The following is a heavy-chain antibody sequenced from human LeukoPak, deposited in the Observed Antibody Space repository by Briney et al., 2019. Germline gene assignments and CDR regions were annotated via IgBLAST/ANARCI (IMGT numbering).Heavy chain of an antibody. CDR3: ARGGSSWPIPPHWFDY. V-gene: IGHV4-61*02. CDR1: GDSLTTGNYY. CDR2: VYTSGAT. J-gene: IGHJ4*02. Sequence: SETLSLTCTVSGDSLTTGNYYWSWVRQPAGKGLEWIGRVYTSGATNSNPSLKNRVSISIDPSKNQFSLDLDSVTAADTAVYYCARGGSSWPIPPHWFDYWGPGVLVTVSS. D-gene: IGHD6-13*01.